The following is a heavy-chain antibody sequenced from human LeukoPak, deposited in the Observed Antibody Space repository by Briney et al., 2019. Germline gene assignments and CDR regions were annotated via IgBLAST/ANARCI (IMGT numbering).Heavy chain of an antibody. CDR2: IKQDGSEK. CDR3: AREGLSLASFDY. D-gene: IGHD3-16*02. V-gene: IGHV3-7*01. Sequence: GGSLRLSCAASGFTLSSYWMSWVRQAPGKGLEWVANIKQDGSEKYYVDSVKGRFTISRDNAKNSLYLQMNSLRAEDTAVYYCAREGLSLASFDYWGQGTLVTVSS. J-gene: IGHJ4*02. CDR1: GFTLSSYW.